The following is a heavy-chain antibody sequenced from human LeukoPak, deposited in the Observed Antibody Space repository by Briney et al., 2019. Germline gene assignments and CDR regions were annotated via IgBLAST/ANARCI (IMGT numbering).Heavy chain of an antibody. Sequence: SQTLSLTCTVSGGAIRSDDYYWSWIRQPPGKGLEWIGYIFYSGNTHYNPSLQSRVTFSVDTSKNQFSLKLSSATAADTAVYFCATVVVVPATNYHYYATDVWGQGTTVTVSS. D-gene: IGHD2-15*01. CDR2: IFYSGNT. J-gene: IGHJ6*02. V-gene: IGHV4-30-4*01. CDR3: ATVVVVPATNYHYYATDV. CDR1: GGAIRSDDYY.